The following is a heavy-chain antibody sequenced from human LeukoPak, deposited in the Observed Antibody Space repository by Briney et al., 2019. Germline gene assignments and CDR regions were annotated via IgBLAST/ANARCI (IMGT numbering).Heavy chain of an antibody. Sequence: HPGGSLRLSCAASGFIFSGYGMHWVRQAPGKGLEWVALIARDESTIHYADSVKGRFTISRDNSKNTLYLQMNNLRVEDTAIYYCAKDRIVISFGDVSKHWGQGTLVTVSS. V-gene: IGHV3-30*18. D-gene: IGHD3-10*01. CDR3: AKDRIVISFGDVSKH. J-gene: IGHJ1*01. CDR2: IARDESTI. CDR1: GFIFSGYG.